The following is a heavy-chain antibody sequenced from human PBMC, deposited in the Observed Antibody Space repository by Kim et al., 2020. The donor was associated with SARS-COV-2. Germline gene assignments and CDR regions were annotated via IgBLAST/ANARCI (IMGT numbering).Heavy chain of an antibody. Sequence: SETLSLTCAVYGGSFSGYYWSWIRQPPGKGLEWIGEINHSGSTNYNPSLKSRVTISVDTSKNQFSLKLSSVTAADTAVYYCASFFGFGDDFSYWGQGTL. V-gene: IGHV4-34*01. CDR3: ASFFGFGDDFSY. CDR1: GGSFSGYY. J-gene: IGHJ4*02. CDR2: INHSGST. D-gene: IGHD3-10*01.